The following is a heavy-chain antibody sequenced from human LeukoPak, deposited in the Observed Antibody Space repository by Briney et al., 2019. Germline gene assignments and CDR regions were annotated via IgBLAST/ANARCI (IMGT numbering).Heavy chain of an antibody. CDR3: ARETVAGTFDY. CDR1: GFTFSDYY. V-gene: IGHV3-11*01. J-gene: IGHJ4*02. D-gene: IGHD6-19*01. CDR2: LSSRGDII. Sequence: GGSLRLSCAGSGFTFSDYYMSWIRQAPGKGLEWVSDLSSRGDIISYADSVKGRFTISRDNAKNSLYLQINRLRAEDTAVYYCARETVAGTFDYWGQGTLVTVSS.